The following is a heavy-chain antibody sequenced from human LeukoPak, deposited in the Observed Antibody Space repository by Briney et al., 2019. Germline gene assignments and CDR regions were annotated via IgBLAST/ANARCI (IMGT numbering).Heavy chain of an antibody. V-gene: IGHV4-4*02. D-gene: IGHD5-12*01. J-gene: IGHJ4*02. Sequence: SETLSLTCAVSGGSISSSNWWSWVRQPPGKGLEWIGEIYHSGSTNYNPSLKSRVTISVDKSKNQFSLKLSSVTAADTAVYYCASGLPIVATNFDYWGQGTLVTVSS. CDR3: ASGLPIVATNFDY. CDR2: IYHSGST. CDR1: GGSISSSNW.